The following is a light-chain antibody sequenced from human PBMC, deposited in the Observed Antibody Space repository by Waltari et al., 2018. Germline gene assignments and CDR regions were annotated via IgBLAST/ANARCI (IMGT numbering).Light chain of an antibody. CDR1: SSNVGGYNY. Sequence: QSALTQPRSVSGSPGQSVTISCTGTSSNVGGYNYVSWYQQHPGKAPKLMIYDVSKRPSGVPVRFSGSTSGNPASLTISGLQAEDEADYYCCSYAGSYTLVFGGGTKLTVL. V-gene: IGLV2-11*01. J-gene: IGLJ2*01. CDR3: CSYAGSYTLV. CDR2: DVS.